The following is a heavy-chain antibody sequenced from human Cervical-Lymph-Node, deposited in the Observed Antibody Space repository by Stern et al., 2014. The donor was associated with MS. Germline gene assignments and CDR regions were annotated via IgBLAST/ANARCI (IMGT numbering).Heavy chain of an antibody. Sequence: VHLVESGPGLVKPSETLSLTCTVSGGSIRTFSWSWIRQPPGRGLELIGCVYYNGTTTHNPSLKSRVTMSVDTSKSQLSLRLHSVTAADTAVYYCARHSVGVKDFDSWGQGTLVTVSS. CDR1: GGSIRTFS. D-gene: IGHD4-23*01. CDR2: VYYNGTT. J-gene: IGHJ4*02. V-gene: IGHV4-59*01. CDR3: ARHSVGVKDFDS.